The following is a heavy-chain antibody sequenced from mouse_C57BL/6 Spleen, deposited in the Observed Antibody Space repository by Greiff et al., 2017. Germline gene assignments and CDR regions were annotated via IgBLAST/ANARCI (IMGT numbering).Heavy chain of an antibody. CDR1: GYTFTDYN. D-gene: IGHD2-1*01. CDR3: AGEGNYGAFFDY. CDR2: INPNNGGT. Sequence: SGPELVKPGASVKMSCKASGYTFTDYNMHWVKQSHGKSLEWIGYINPNNGGTSYNQKFKGKATLTVNKSSSTAYMELRSLTSEDSAVYYCAGEGNYGAFFDYWGQGTTLTVSS. V-gene: IGHV1-22*01. J-gene: IGHJ2*01.